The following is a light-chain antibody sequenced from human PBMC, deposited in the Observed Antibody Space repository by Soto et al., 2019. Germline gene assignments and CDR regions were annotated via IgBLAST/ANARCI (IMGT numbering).Light chain of an antibody. CDR1: SSDVGGYNY. CDR3: SSFRSSSTPVA. CDR2: DVS. V-gene: IGLV2-14*03. J-gene: IGLJ2*01. Sequence: QSALTQPASVSGSPGQSITISCTGTSSDVGGYNYVSWYQQHPDKAPKLIIYDVSNRPSGVSNRFSGSKSGNMASLTISGLQAEDEADYYCSSFRSSSTPVAFGGGTQLTVL.